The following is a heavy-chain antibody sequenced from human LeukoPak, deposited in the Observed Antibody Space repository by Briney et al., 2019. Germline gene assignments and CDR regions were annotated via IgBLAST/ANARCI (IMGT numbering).Heavy chain of an antibody. CDR1: GFTFTTYW. D-gene: IGHD2-8*02. CDR2: INQDGTDK. J-gene: IGHJ1*01. Sequence: GGSLRLSCAASGFTFTTYWMTWIRQAPGKGLEWVANINQDGTDKYYVDSVKGRFTFSRDNAQNSLYLQMSSLRVEDTAVYYCVTYSTGLYKGLEFWGQGTQVTVSS. V-gene: IGHV3-7*03. CDR3: VTYSTGLYKGLEF.